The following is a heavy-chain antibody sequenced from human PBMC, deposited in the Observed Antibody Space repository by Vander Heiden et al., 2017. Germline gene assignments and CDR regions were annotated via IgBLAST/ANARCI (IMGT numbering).Heavy chain of an antibody. J-gene: IGHJ2*01. CDR3: AYHYWFFHV. CDR1: GFSLMTSGVG. Sequence: QITLKESGPTLVTPTQTLTLTCTFSGFSLMTSGVGVGWLRQPPGKAPEWLALIYWNDLKRYSPSLNNRLFITMDTSKDQVVLTMTNMDPLDTATYYCAYHYWFFHVWGRGALVTVS. CDR2: IYWNDLK. V-gene: IGHV2-5*01.